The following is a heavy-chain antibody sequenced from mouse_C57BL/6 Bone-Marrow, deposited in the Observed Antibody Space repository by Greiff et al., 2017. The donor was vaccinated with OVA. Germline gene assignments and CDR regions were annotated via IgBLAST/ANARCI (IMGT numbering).Heavy chain of an antibody. CDR3: AKRLGYN. CDR1: GFTFSDYG. CDR2: ISSGSSTI. Sequence: EVKLVESGGGLVKPGGSLNLSCAASGFTFSDYGMHWVRQAPEKGLEWVAYISSGSSTIYYADTVKGRFTISRDNAKNTLFLQMTSLRSEDTAMYYCAKRLGYNWGQGTTLTVSS. D-gene: IGHD4-1*01. V-gene: IGHV5-17*01. J-gene: IGHJ2*01.